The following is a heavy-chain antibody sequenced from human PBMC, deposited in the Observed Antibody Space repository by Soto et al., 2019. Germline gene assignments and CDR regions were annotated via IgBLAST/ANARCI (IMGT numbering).Heavy chain of an antibody. CDR3: ARAGVGVSGYDYVYYYMDV. D-gene: IGHD5-12*01. Sequence: PSETLSLTCTVSGGSISSGGYYWSWIRQHPGKGLEWIGYIYYSGSTYYNPSLKSRVTISVDTSKNQFSLKLSSVTAADTAVYYCARAGVGVSGYDYVYYYMDVWGKGTTVTVSS. CDR1: GGSISSGGYY. CDR2: IYYSGST. J-gene: IGHJ6*03. V-gene: IGHV4-31*03.